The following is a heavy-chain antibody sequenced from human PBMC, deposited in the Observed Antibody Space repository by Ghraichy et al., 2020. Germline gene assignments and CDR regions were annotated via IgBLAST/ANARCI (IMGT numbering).Heavy chain of an antibody. Sequence: GGSLRLSCVASGFTFSDHYMDWVRQTPGKGLEWVAHIRDKPNSYFTEYAATVRGRFTISRDDSKNSLYLQMSSLKTEDTAVYFCSRRGLRGGGFDFRGQGTLVTVSP. J-gene: IGHJ4*02. CDR2: IRDKPNSYFT. CDR3: SRRGLRGGGFDF. D-gene: IGHD3-10*01. CDR1: GFTFSDHY. V-gene: IGHV3-72*01.